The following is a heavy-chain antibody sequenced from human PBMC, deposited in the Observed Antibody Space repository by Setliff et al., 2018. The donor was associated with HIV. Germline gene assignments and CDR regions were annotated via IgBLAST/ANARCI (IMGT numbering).Heavy chain of an antibody. CDR1: GGSINTSSYY. Sequence: PSETLSLTCSVSGGSINTSSYYWAWVRQPPGNELEWIGSIYHDGTTHYRSSLRSRAAISIDTSKSQISLKVRSVTAADTAVYYCVRGSGYYYFDNWGQGALVTVSS. J-gene: IGHJ4*02. CDR3: VRGSGYYYFDN. CDR2: IYHDGTT. V-gene: IGHV4-39*07. D-gene: IGHD3-22*01.